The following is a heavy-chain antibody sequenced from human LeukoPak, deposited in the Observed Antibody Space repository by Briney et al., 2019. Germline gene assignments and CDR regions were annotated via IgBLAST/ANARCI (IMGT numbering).Heavy chain of an antibody. Sequence: GASVKVSCKASGYTFTSYGISWVRQAPGQGLEWMGWISAYNGNTNYAQKLQGRVTMTTDTSTSTAYMELRSLRSDDTAVYYCARDSAALRYFDWLGSGDYWGQGTLVTVSS. CDR2: ISAYNGNT. D-gene: IGHD3-9*01. J-gene: IGHJ4*02. V-gene: IGHV1-18*01. CDR1: GYTFTSYG. CDR3: ARDSAALRYFDWLGSGDY.